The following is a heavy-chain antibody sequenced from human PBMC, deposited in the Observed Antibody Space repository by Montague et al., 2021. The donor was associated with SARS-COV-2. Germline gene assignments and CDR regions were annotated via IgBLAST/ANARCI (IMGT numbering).Heavy chain of an antibody. J-gene: IGHJ4*02. CDR3: GRGVVAATPVVDY. CDR1: GDSISSFY. Sequence: SETLSLTCTVSGDSISSFYWNWIRQPAGKGLEWIGRIYASGGTNXNPSLKSRVTMSVDTSKNQSSLKLNSVTAADTAVYYCGRGVVAATPVVDYWGRGTLVTVSS. CDR2: IYASGGT. V-gene: IGHV4-4*07. D-gene: IGHD2-15*01.